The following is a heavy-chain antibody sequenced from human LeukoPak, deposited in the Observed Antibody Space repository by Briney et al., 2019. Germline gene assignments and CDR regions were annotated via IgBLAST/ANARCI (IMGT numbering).Heavy chain of an antibody. CDR1: GFTFSSYP. CDR3: AKYIVVTATRIFDY. Sequence: GGSLRLSCAASGFTFSSYPMSWVRQAPGKGLEWVSAISGSGSSTYYADSVKGRFTISRDNSKNTLYLQMNSLRAEDTAVYYCAKYIVVTATRIFDYWGQGTLVTVSS. J-gene: IGHJ4*02. CDR2: ISGSGSST. D-gene: IGHD2-21*02. V-gene: IGHV3-23*01.